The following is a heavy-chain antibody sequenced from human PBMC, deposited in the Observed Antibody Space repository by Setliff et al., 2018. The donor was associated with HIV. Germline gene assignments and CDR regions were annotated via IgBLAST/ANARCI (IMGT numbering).Heavy chain of an antibody. CDR1: GDSISSDFY. V-gene: IGHV4-38-2*02. J-gene: IGHJ4*02. CDR3: ARHFPSISLFFGDPGPFDR. D-gene: IGHD3-10*01. Sequence: PSETLSLTCTVSGDSISSDFYWGWIRQPPGKGLEWIGSIYHSGNTYYMPSLQSRVTISVDMSKNQFSLNLNSVTAADTAVYYCARHFPSISLFFGDPGPFDRWGQGALVTVSS. CDR2: IYHSGNT.